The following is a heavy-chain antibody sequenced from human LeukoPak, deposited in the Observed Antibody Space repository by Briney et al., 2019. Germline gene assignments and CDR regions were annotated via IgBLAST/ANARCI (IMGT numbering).Heavy chain of an antibody. CDR1: GGSISTGCNY. V-gene: IGHV4-61*02. CDR2: IYTSGST. CDR3: ARANRVQRCGGGSYYSVADAFDI. J-gene: IGHJ3*02. D-gene: IGHD2-15*01. Sequence: SETLSLTCTVSGGSISTGCNYWSRIRQPAGKGLEWIGRIYTSGSTNYNPSLKSRVTISVDTSKNQFSLKLSSVTAADAAVYYCARANRVQRCGGGSYYSVADAFDIWGQGTMVTVSS.